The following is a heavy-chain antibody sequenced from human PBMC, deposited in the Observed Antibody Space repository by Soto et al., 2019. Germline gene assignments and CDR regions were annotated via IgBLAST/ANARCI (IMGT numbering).Heavy chain of an antibody. J-gene: IGHJ4*02. CDR1: GFIFSGAW. CDR3: AKNAITMIVVVITRIDY. Sequence: SLRLSCAASGFIFSGAWMSWVRQAPGRGLEWIGRIKSKIHGGTTDYAGSVKGRFTISRDDSKDTLYLQMNSLRAEDTAVYYCAKNAITMIVVVITRIDYWGQGTLVTVSS. V-gene: IGHV3-15*01. D-gene: IGHD3-22*01. CDR2: IKSKIHGGTT.